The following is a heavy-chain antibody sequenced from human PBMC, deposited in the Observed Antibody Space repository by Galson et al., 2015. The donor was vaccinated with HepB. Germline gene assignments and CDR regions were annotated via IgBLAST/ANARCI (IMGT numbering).Heavy chain of an antibody. CDR2: IIGSGGTT. CDR1: GFTFSSYA. Sequence: SLRLSCAASGFTFSSYAMSWVRQAPGKGLEWVSTIIGSGGTTYYADSVKGRFTISRDNSKNTLYLQMNSLRAEDTAIYYCAKSGEAIFGVVIGYFDYWGQGTMVTVSS. CDR3: AKSGEAIFGVVIGYFDY. D-gene: IGHD3-3*01. J-gene: IGHJ4*02. V-gene: IGHV3-23*01.